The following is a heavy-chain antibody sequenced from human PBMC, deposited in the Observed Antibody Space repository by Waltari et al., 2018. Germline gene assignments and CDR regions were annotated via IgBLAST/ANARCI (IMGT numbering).Heavy chain of an antibody. V-gene: IGHV3-23*04. CDR1: GFTFGASP. CDR2: ISQIATNT. Sequence: EEQLVESGGGMVQPGGALRLSYVASGFTFGASPLSWVRQAPGKGLEWVSGISQIATNTAYADSVKGRFTVSRDNSKNTVYLQMNRLADDDTAIYFCAGSVRAGADAFDVWGQGTVVTVSS. CDR3: AGSVRAGADAFDV. D-gene: IGHD6-19*01. J-gene: IGHJ3*01.